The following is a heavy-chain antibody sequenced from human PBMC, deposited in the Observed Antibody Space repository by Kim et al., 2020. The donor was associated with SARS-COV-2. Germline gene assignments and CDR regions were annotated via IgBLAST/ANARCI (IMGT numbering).Heavy chain of an antibody. Sequence: SQTLSLTCAISGDSVSSNSAAWNWIRQSPSRGLEWLGRTYYRSKWYNDYAVSVKSRITINPDTSKNQFSLQLNSVTPEDTAVYYCARARGSRYSSGWYVSSYYYYGMDVWGQGTTVTVSS. J-gene: IGHJ6*02. D-gene: IGHD6-19*01. CDR2: TYYRSKWYN. CDR1: GDSVSSNSAA. V-gene: IGHV6-1*01. CDR3: ARARGSRYSSGWYVSSYYYYGMDV.